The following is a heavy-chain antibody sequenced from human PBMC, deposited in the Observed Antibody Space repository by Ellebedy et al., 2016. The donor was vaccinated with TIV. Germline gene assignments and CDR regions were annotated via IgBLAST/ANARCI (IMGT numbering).Heavy chain of an antibody. CDR2: IKQDGSEK. CDR3: ARGPATIFGVVKPLDY. D-gene: IGHD3-3*01. V-gene: IGHV3-7*01. Sequence: GGSLRLSCAASGFTFSSYWMSWVRQAPGKGLEWVANIKQDGSEKYYVDSGKGRFTISRDNAKNSLYLQMNSLRAEDTAVYFCARGPATIFGVVKPLDYWGQGTLVTVSS. J-gene: IGHJ4*02. CDR1: GFTFSSYW.